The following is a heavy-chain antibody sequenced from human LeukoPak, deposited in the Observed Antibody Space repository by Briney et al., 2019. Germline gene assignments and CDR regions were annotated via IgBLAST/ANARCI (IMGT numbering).Heavy chain of an antibody. J-gene: IGHJ4*02. CDR2: INHSGSS. CDR1: GGPFSGYY. D-gene: IGHD1-14*01. Sequence: PSETLSPTCAVYGGPFSGYYWSWIRQPPGKGLEWIGEINHSGSSNYNASLKSRVTTSVDTSKNQFSLKLSSVTAADTAVYYCARGEPSFDYWSQGTLVTVSS. V-gene: IGHV4-34*01. CDR3: ARGEPSFDY.